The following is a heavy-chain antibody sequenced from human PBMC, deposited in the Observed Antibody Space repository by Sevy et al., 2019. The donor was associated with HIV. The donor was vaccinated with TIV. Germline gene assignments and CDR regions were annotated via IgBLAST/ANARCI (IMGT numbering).Heavy chain of an antibody. Sequence: GGSLRLSCAASGFTFSSYAMTWVRQAPGKGLEWVSSISVSGGGTFYGDSVQGRFTISRDNSGNTRYLQMSSLRADDTAFYYCARGFYYSSSGYHHDAFDVWGQGTLVTVSS. J-gene: IGHJ3*01. CDR2: ISVSGGGT. D-gene: IGHD3-22*01. CDR1: GFTFSSYA. CDR3: ARGFYYSSSGYHHDAFDV. V-gene: IGHV3-23*01.